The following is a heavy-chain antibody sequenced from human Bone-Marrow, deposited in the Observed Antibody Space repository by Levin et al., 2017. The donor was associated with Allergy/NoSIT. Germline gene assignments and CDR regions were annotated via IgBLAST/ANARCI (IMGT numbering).Heavy chain of an antibody. CDR1: GYTFSSYG. J-gene: IGHJ6*01. V-gene: IGHV3-30*03. CDR3: SRGFRLRGVTNLYGMDF. Sequence: HAGGSLRLSCAASGYTFSSYGMHWVRQAPGKGPEWVAVIAYDGSNKYYADSVKGRFTTSRDDSKNTVYLQMDSLRVEDTAVYHCSRGFRLRGVTNLYGMDFWGQGTTVTVSS. D-gene: IGHD3-10*01. CDR2: IAYDGSNK.